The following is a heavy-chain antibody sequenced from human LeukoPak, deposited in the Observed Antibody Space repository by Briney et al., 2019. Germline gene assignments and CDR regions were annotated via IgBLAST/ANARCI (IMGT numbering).Heavy chain of an antibody. CDR1: GYSISSGYY. CDR2: IYHSAST. V-gene: IGHV4-38-2*01. Sequence: PSETLSLSCAASGYSISSGYYWGWIRQPPGKGLEWIGNIYHSASTYYNPSPNSRVTISVDTSKNQCALKLSSVTAADTAIYYCARRDAFDFWGQGTMVTVSS. J-gene: IGHJ3*01. CDR3: ARRDAFDF.